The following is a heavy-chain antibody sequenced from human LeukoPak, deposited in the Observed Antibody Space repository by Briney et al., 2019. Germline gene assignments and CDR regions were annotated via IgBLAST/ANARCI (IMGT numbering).Heavy chain of an antibody. Sequence: ASVKVSCKASGYTFTGYYMHWVRQAPGQGLEWMGWINPNSGGTNYAQKFQGRVTMTRDTSISTAYMELSRLRSDDTAVYYCARVGGLIVGATTPDYWGQGTLVTVSS. V-gene: IGHV1-2*02. J-gene: IGHJ4*02. CDR1: GYTFTGYY. D-gene: IGHD1-26*01. CDR2: INPNSGGT. CDR3: ARVGGLIVGATTPDY.